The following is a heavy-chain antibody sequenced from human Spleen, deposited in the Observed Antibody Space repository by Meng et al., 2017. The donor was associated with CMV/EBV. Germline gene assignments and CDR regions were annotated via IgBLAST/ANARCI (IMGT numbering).Heavy chain of an antibody. Sequence: ETLSLTCAVYGGSFSGYYWSWVRQAPGKGLEWVSVIYSGGSTYYADSVKGRFTISRDNSKNTLYLQVNSLRAEDTAVYYCARGRQQLDYWGQGTLVTVSS. CDR1: GGSFSGYY. V-gene: IGHV3-53*01. CDR3: ARGRQQLDY. D-gene: IGHD6-13*01. CDR2: IYSGGST. J-gene: IGHJ4*02.